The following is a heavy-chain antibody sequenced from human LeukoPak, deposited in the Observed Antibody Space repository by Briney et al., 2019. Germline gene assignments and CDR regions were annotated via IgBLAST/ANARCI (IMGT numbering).Heavy chain of an antibody. CDR1: GFTFDDYA. J-gene: IGHJ4*02. D-gene: IGHD3-22*01. Sequence: GGSLRLSCAASGFTFDDYAMHWVRQAPGKGLEWVSGISWNSGSIGYADSVKGRFTISRDNAKSSLYLQMNSLRAEDTAVYYCTREMVMIDYWGQGNLVTVSS. CDR2: ISWNSGSI. V-gene: IGHV3-9*01. CDR3: TREMVMIDY.